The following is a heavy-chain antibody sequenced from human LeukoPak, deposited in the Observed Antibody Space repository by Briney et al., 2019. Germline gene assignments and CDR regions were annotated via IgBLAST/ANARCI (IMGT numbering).Heavy chain of an antibody. Sequence: GGSLRLSCVASGFTFSDNAASWFRPAPGKGLEWVSTVGRGGGDTYYADSVRGRFTISRDSSKNTLQMNSLSADDTAMYYCVKHSGGVYGNSDYWGQGILVTVSS. CDR2: VGRGGGDT. CDR1: GFTFSDNA. CDR3: VKHSGGVYGNSDY. J-gene: IGHJ4*02. D-gene: IGHD1-1*01. V-gene: IGHV3-23*01.